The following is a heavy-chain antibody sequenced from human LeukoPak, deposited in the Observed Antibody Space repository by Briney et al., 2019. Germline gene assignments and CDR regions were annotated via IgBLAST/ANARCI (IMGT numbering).Heavy chain of an antibody. J-gene: IGHJ4*02. D-gene: IGHD2-21*02. Sequence: ASVKVSCKASGYTFTSSYMHWVRQAPGQGFERMGIIKVSGGGTSYAQKFQGRVTMTRDTFTSTVYMELRSLRSEDTAVYYCARGGGDDSAAPFDFWGQGTLVTVSS. CDR1: GYTFTSSY. CDR2: IKVSGGGT. V-gene: IGHV1-46*01. CDR3: ARGGGDDSAAPFDF.